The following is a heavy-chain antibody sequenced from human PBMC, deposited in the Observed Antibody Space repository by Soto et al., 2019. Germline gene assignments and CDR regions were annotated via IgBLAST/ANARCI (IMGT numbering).Heavy chain of an antibody. CDR2: ISSDGSGT. Sequence: PGGSLRLSCGASGFTLSSYWMHWVRQAPGKGLVWVSRISSDGSGTSYADSVRGRFTISRDNAKNTLYLQMNSLRVEDTAVYYCVRWTTTGGYWGQGTLVTVSS. CDR3: VRWTTTGGY. J-gene: IGHJ4*02. D-gene: IGHD4-17*01. V-gene: IGHV3-74*01. CDR1: GFTLSSYW.